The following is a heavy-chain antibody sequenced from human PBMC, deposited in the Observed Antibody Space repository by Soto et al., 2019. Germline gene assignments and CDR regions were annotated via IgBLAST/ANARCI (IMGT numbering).Heavy chain of an antibody. D-gene: IGHD1-26*01. V-gene: IGHV4-59*01. CDR1: GGSISSYY. CDR2: IYYSGST. Sequence: QVQLQESGPGLVKPSETLSLTCTVSGGSISSYYWSWIRQPPGKGLEWIGYIYYSGSTNYNPSLKSRVTISVDTSKNQFSLKLSSVTAADTAVYYCARGHSGSYRTGEGYYYGMDVWGQGITVTVSS. J-gene: IGHJ6*02. CDR3: ARGHSGSYRTGEGYYYGMDV.